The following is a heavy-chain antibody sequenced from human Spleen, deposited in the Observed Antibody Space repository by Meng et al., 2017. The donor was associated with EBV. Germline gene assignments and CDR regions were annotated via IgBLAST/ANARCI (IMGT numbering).Heavy chain of an antibody. CDR2: IYAGDGST. CDR3: ASYTSKGYAIDY. Sequence: GQLGQSGAEVKKPGASVKLSCKASGYTFSTSAMHWVRQAPGQRLEWMGWIYAGDGSTKYSQRLQDRVTITRDTSASTSYMELSSLGSEDTAVYYCASYTSKGYAIDYWGRGTLVTVSS. J-gene: IGHJ4*02. D-gene: IGHD5-12*01. CDR1: GYTFSTSA. V-gene: IGHV1-3*01.